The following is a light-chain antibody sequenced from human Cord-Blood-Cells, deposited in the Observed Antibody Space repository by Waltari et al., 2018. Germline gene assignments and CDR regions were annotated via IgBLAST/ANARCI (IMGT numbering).Light chain of an antibody. CDR1: QSISNW. CDR3: QQYNSYSQT. CDR2: EAS. V-gene: IGKV1-5*01. Sequence: DIQMTQSPSTLSESVGDRVTITCRASQSISNWLAWYQQKPGKAPKLLNYEASRLESGVPSMFIGSGSGTEFTLTISSLQPNDFATYYCQQYNSYSQTFGQVTKVDI. J-gene: IGKJ1*01.